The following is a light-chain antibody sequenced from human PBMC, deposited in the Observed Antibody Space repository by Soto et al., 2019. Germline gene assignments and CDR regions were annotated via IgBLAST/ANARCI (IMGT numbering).Light chain of an antibody. J-gene: IGKJ5*01. CDR1: QSVSSSY. CDR2: GAS. Sequence: EIVLTQSPGTLSLSPGERATLSCRASQSVSSSYLAWYQQKPGQAPRLLIYGASSRATGIPDRFSGSGSGTDFTLTISRLEPEDFAVDYCQQYGSSPFAFGQGNDWRL. V-gene: IGKV3-20*01. CDR3: QQYGSSPFA.